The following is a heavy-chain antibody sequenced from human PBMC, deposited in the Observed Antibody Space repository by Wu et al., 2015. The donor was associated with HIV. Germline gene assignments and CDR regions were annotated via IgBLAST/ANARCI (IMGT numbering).Heavy chain of an antibody. CDR2: INPSGGST. D-gene: IGHD3-22*01. CDR1: GYTFTSYY. J-gene: IGHJ6*02. CDR3: ARDQSYYDLAASGLTPYYYGMDV. V-gene: IGHV1-46*01. Sequence: QVQLVQSGAEVKKPGASVKVSCKASGYTFTSYYMHWVRQAPGQGLEWMGIINPSGGSTSYAQKFQGRVTMTRDTSTSTVYMELSSLRSEDTAVYYCARDQSYYDLAASGLTPYYYGMDVWGQGTTVTVSS.